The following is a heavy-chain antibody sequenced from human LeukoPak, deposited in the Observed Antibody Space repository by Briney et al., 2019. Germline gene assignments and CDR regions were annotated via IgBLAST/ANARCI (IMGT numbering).Heavy chain of an antibody. Sequence: ASVKVSCKASGGTFSSYAISWVRQAPGQGLEWMGRIIPILGIANYAQRFQGRVTITADKSTCTAYMELSSLRSEDTAVYYCARVGCSSTSCPYDAFDIWGQGTMVTVSS. CDR3: ARVGCSSTSCPYDAFDI. D-gene: IGHD2-2*01. CDR1: GGTFSSYA. J-gene: IGHJ3*02. V-gene: IGHV1-69*04. CDR2: IIPILGIA.